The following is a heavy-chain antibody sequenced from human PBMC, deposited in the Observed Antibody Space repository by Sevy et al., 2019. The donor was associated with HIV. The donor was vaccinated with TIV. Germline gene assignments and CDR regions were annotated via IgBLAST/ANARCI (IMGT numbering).Heavy chain of an antibody. CDR2: SGST. V-gene: IGHV4-59*01. D-gene: IGHD1-1*01. Sequence: SETLSLTCTVSGVSISPYYWAWIRQPPGKGLECIGFSGSTNYNPSLKTRVTTSVDTSKNQFSLKLSSVTAADTAIYYSARGGPNQHQLDCFDYWGQGTLVTVSS. CDR1: GVSISPYY. CDR3: ARGGPNQHQLDCFDY. J-gene: IGHJ4*02.